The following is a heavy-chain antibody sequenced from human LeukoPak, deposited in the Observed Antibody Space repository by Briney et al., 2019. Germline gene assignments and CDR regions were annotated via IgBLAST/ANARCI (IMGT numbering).Heavy chain of an antibody. V-gene: IGHV4-39*01. CDR3: ARGRGANEDY. J-gene: IGHJ4*02. CDR2: IYYSGST. CDR1: GGSISSSSYY. D-gene: IGHD1-26*01. Sequence: SETLSLTCTVSGGSISSSSYYWGWIRQPPGKGLEWIGSIYYSGSTYYNPSLKSRVTISVDTSKNQFSLKLSSVTAADTAVYYCARGRGANEDYWGQGTLVTVSS.